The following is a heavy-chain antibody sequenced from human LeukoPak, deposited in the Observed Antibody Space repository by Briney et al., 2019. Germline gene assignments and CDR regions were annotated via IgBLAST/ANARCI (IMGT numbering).Heavy chain of an antibody. D-gene: IGHD1-26*01. CDR1: GDSISSYY. CDR3: ARGREGPTNPELLGIAFDI. J-gene: IGHJ3*02. CDR2: ISYSGST. V-gene: IGHV4-59*01. Sequence: SPSETLSLTCTVSGDSISSYYWSGIRQPPGQGLEGIGYISYSGSTNYNPCLKSRVTIVDTSKNHFSLKLSSVTAADTAVYYCARGREGPTNPELLGIAFDIWGQGTMVTVSS.